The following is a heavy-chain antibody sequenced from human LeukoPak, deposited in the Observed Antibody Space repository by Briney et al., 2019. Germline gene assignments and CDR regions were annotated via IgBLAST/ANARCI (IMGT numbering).Heavy chain of an antibody. V-gene: IGHV3-64*01. CDR3: GRLSGWYWLDN. Sequence: GGSLRLSCAASGYTFRSYAMQWVRQAPGEGLEYFSAISSEGPITHYANSVKGRFTIPRDYSKNTLYLQMGSLGADDMAMYYCGRLSGWYWLDNWGQGTLVTVSS. D-gene: IGHD6-19*01. CDR2: ISSEGPIT. CDR1: GYTFRSYA. J-gene: IGHJ4*02.